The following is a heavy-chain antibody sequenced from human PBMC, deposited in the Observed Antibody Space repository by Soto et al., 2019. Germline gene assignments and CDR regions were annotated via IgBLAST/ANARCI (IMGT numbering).Heavy chain of an antibody. J-gene: IGHJ4*02. V-gene: IGHV3-21*01. CDR1: GFTFSSYS. D-gene: IGHD2-15*01. CDR2: ISSSSSYI. CDR3: ARDLEVVAATPDY. Sequence: GGSLRLSCAASGFTFSSYSMNWVRQAPGKGLEWVSSISSSSSYIYYADSVKGRFTISRDNAKNSLYLQMNSLRAEDTAVYYCARDLEVVAATPDYWGQGTLVTVSS.